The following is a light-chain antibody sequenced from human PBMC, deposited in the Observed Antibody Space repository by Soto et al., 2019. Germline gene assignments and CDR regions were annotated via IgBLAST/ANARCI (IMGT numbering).Light chain of an antibody. CDR1: HTFSSF. V-gene: IGKV1-39*01. J-gene: IGKJ2*01. CDR3: LQSYSSPFT. Sequence: DIQMNQYPSSLSASVGDSVTITCRASHTFSSFLNWYQQRPGKAPKLLIYGASTLRSGVPSRFSGSGSGTKFTLTINGLQPEDFATYYCLQSYSSPFTFGQGTKVDIK. CDR2: GAS.